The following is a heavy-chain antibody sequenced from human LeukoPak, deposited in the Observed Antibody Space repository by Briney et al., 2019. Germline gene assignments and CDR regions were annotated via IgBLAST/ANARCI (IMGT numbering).Heavy chain of an antibody. CDR2: ISYDGSNK. CDR3: AKDDSYYDILTDYYRSPGTGDYYYGMDV. CDR1: GFTFSSYG. Sequence: PGGSLRLSCAASGFTFSSYGMHWVRQAPGKGLEWVAVISYDGSNKYYADSVKGRFTISRDNSKNTLYLQMNSLRAEDTAVYYCAKDDSYYDILTDYYRSPGTGDYYYGMDVWGQGTTVTVSS. D-gene: IGHD3-9*01. J-gene: IGHJ6*02. V-gene: IGHV3-30*18.